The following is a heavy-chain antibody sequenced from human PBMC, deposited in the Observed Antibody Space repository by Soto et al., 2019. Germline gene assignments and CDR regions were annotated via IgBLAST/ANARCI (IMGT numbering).Heavy chain of an antibody. CDR3: ATGGLFSS. CDR1: GEYFSANY. Sequence: SSETLSLTCDISGEYFSANYWSWIRQTPGKGLEWLGEINHAGTTDYNPSVEDRIIISADASKNQFSLKLTSVTAMDTAVYYCATGGLFSSWGQGTLVTVS. D-gene: IGHD3-3*01. V-gene: IGHV4-34*01. J-gene: IGHJ5*02. CDR2: INHAGTT.